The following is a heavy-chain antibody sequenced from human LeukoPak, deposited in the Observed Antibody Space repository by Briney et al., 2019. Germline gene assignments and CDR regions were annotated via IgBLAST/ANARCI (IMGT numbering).Heavy chain of an antibody. CDR1: GFTFSSYG. J-gene: IGHJ6*03. CDR2: ISGSGGST. Sequence: GGSPRLSCAASGFTFSSYGMSWVRQAPGKGLEWVSAISGSGGSTYYADSVKGRFTISRDNSKNTLYLQMNSLRAEDTAVYYCAKGTKHKPLRTFSYYCYMDVWGKGTTVTISS. CDR3: AKGTKHKPLRTFSYYCYMDV. D-gene: IGHD3-16*01. V-gene: IGHV3-23*01.